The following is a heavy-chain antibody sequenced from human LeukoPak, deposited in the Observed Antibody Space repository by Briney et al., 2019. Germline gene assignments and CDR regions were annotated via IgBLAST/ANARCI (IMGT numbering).Heavy chain of an antibody. Sequence: GGSLRLSCAASGFTLSSYGMHWVRQAPGKGLEWVAFIRYDGSNKYYADSVKGRFTISRDNSKNTLYLQMNSLRAEDTAVYYCAKSPADYVTGPKYFQHWGQGTLVTVSS. V-gene: IGHV3-30*02. D-gene: IGHD1-7*01. J-gene: IGHJ1*01. CDR3: AKSPADYVTGPKYFQH. CDR2: IRYDGSNK. CDR1: GFTLSSYG.